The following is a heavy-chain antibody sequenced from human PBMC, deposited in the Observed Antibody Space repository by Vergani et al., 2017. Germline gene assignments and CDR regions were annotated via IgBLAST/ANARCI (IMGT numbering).Heavy chain of an antibody. D-gene: IGHD5-24*01. Sequence: QVTLKESGPVLVKPTETLTLTCTVSGFSLSNARMGVSWIRQPPGKGLEWIGSLSTTGGATHASHNPSLKSRVSISVDTSKSQFSLRLTSVTAADSAIYYCAGDTNRWQRADRWGQGLLVSVAS. J-gene: IGHJ5*02. CDR1: GFSLSNARMG. V-gene: IGHV2-26*02. CDR3: AGDTNRWQRADR. CDR2: LSTTGGA.